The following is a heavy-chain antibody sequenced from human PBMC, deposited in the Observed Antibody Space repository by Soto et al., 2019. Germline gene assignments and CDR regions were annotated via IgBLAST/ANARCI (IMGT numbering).Heavy chain of an antibody. V-gene: IGHV4-59*01. Sequence: SEALSLTCTVSGVSISSYYWSWIRQPPGKGLEWIGYIYYSGSTNYNPSLKSRVTISVDTSKNQFSLKLSSVTAADTAVYYCASSRGGYFDYWGQGTLVTVS. D-gene: IGHD3-22*01. CDR2: IYYSGST. CDR1: GVSISSYY. CDR3: ASSRGGYFDY. J-gene: IGHJ4*02.